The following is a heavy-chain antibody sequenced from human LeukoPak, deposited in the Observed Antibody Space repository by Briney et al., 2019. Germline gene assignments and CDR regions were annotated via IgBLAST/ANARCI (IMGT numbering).Heavy chain of an antibody. D-gene: IGHD6-19*01. CDR2: IYYSGST. J-gene: IGHJ4*02. CDR1: GGSISSYY. V-gene: IGHV4-59*01. CDR3: ARMARYSSGWYLFDY. Sequence: PSETLSLTCTVSGGSISSYYWSWIRQPPGKGLEWIGYIYYSGSTNYNPSLKSRVTISVDTSKNQFSLKLSSVTAADTAVYYCARMARYSSGWYLFDYWGQGTLVTVSS.